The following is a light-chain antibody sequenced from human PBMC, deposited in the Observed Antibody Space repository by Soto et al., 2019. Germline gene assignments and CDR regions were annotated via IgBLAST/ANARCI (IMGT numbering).Light chain of an antibody. V-gene: IGKV3-11*01. J-gene: IGKJ5*01. CDR2: DAS. CDR3: LQRCNWPPT. CDR1: QSISSC. Sequence: EIVLTQSPSTLSLSAGDRATLSCRASQSISSCLAWYQQKPGQAPRLLIYDASNRATGIPARFSGSGSGTDFTLTISSLQPEDFAVYYCLQRCNWPPTFGQGTRLEIK.